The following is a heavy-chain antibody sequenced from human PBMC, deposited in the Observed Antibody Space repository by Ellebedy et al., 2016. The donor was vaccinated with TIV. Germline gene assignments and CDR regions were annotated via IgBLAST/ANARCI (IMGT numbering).Heavy chain of an antibody. Sequence: SVKVSCXASGGTFSSYAISWVRQAPGQGLEWMGGIIPIFGTANYAQKLQGRVTMTTDTSTSTAYMELRSLRSDDTAVYYCARVGTSKLLLHAIDYWGQGTLVTVSS. CDR1: GGTFSSYA. CDR3: ARVGTSKLLLHAIDY. D-gene: IGHD2-15*01. CDR2: IIPIFGTA. V-gene: IGHV1-69*05. J-gene: IGHJ4*02.